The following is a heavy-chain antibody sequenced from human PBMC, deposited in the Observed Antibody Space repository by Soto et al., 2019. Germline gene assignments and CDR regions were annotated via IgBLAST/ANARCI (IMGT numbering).Heavy chain of an antibody. CDR2: ISAYNGNT. Sequence: VASVKVSCKASGYTFTSYIISWVRQAPGQGLEWLGWISAYNGNTNYAQKFQGRVTMTTDTSTSTAYMELRSLRSDDTAVYYCARDQEYQLLLRFDPWGQGTLVTVSS. D-gene: IGHD2-2*01. V-gene: IGHV1-18*04. CDR1: GYTFTSYI. J-gene: IGHJ5*02. CDR3: ARDQEYQLLLRFDP.